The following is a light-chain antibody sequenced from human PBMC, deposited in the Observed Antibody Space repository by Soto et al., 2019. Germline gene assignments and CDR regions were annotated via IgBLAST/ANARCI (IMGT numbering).Light chain of an antibody. V-gene: IGKV1-39*01. CDR3: QQRYSTTLT. CDR2: ATS. Sequence: IQMNQSPSSRSSSLGDRVTITCRASQGIRGDLGWYQQKPGKAPKLLISATSTLQSGVPSRFSGSGSGTDGTITISSLKTEDCTTYDCQQRYSTTLTFGGGTKVDIK. J-gene: IGKJ4*01. CDR1: QGIRGD.